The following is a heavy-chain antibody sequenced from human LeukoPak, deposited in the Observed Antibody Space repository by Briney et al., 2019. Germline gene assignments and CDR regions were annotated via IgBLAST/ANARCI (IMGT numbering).Heavy chain of an antibody. V-gene: IGHV1-2*02. CDR3: ARDRLRFLEWLLPSDYYYYGMDV. D-gene: IGHD3-3*01. Sequence: ASVKVSCKASGYTFTGYYMHWVRQAPGQGLEWMGWINPNSGGTNYAQKFQGRVTMTRDTSISTAYMELSSLRSEDTAVYYCARDRLRFLEWLLPSDYYYYGMDVWGQGTTVTVSS. CDR2: INPNSGGT. J-gene: IGHJ6*02. CDR1: GYTFTGYY.